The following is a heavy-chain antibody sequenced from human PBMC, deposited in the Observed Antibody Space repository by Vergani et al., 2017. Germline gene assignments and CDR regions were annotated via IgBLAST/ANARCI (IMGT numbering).Heavy chain of an antibody. CDR2: IYPADSDT. Sequence: EVELVHSGPELSKPGESLKISCKGSEYSFGNYWIGWVRQMPGKGLEWMGIIYPADSDTRYSPSFHGQVTISADKSISTAFLQWDSLKASDTALYYCARHTTDTDSGGQGTRVTVAS. CDR1: EYSFGNYW. D-gene: IGHD1-1*01. V-gene: IGHV5-51*01. CDR3: ARHTTDTDS. J-gene: IGHJ4*02.